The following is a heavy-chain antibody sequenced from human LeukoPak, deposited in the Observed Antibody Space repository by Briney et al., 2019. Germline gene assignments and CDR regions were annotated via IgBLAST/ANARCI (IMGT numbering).Heavy chain of an antibody. D-gene: IGHD7-27*01. J-gene: IGHJ4*02. CDR2: IYHTGST. CDR1: GGSVSDYY. CDR3: ASRKLGNDY. V-gene: IGHV4-59*02. Sequence: KTSETLSLTCTISGGSVSDYYWSWIRQSPGKGLEWIGYIYHTGSTSYSPSLKSRVTISADTSQNQFSLKLSPVTAADTAVYYCASRKLGNDYWGQGTLVTVSS.